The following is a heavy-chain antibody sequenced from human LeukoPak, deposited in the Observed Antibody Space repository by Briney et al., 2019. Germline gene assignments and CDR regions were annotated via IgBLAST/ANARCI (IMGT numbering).Heavy chain of an antibody. Sequence: ASVKVSCKASGYTFTSYAMNWVRQAPGQGLEWMGWINTNTGNPTYAQGFTGRFVFSLDTSVSTAYLQISSLKAEDTAVYYCARGGRQLWLRRYFRHWGQAPWSPSPQ. CDR3: ARGGRQLWLRRYFRH. D-gene: IGHD5-18*01. CDR1: GYTFTSYA. CDR2: INTNTGNP. V-gene: IGHV7-4-1*02. J-gene: IGHJ1*01.